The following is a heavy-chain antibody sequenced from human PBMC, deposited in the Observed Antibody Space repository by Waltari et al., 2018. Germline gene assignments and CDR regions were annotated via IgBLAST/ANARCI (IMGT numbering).Heavy chain of an antibody. J-gene: IGHJ1*01. D-gene: IGHD2-21*01. CDR1: GPPFDSYT. Sequence: QLLQSGGGLVPPGGSLRLSCAASGPPFDSYTMHWVRQSPGKGLQYVSTINNNGGGTHYADSVKGRFSVSRDNSRNKVFLQMGGLRLEDTAVYYCATDFRKSSYSWG. CDR3: ATDFRKSSYS. V-gene: IGHV3-64*07. CDR2: INNNGGGT.